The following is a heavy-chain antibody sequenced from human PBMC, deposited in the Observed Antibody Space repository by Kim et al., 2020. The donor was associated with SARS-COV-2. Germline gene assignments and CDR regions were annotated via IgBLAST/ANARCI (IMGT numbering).Heavy chain of an antibody. D-gene: IGHD3-9*01. J-gene: IGHJ3*02. Sequence: SETLSLTCTVSGGSISSYYWSWIRQPPGKGLEWIGYIYYSGSTNYNPSLKSRVTISVDTSKNQFSLKLSYVTAADTAVYYCARARSYYDILTGYQGGAFDIWGQGTMVTVSS. CDR3: ARARSYYDILTGYQGGAFDI. CDR2: IYYSGST. V-gene: IGHV4-59*01. CDR1: GGSISSYY.